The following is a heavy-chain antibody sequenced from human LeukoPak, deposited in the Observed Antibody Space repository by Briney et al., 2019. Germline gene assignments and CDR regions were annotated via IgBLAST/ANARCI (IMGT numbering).Heavy chain of an antibody. D-gene: IGHD2-15*01. V-gene: IGHV3-21*01. CDR3: AKSVMIETTTRAFDI. Sequence: GGSLRLSCAAPGFTFSSYAMSWVRQIPGKGLEWVSSIDSSSTYIYYADSMKGRFTISRDNAKYSLYLQMNSLTPEDTAVYFCAKSVMIETTTRAFDIWGRGTMVTVSS. J-gene: IGHJ3*02. CDR1: GFTFSSYA. CDR2: IDSSSTYI.